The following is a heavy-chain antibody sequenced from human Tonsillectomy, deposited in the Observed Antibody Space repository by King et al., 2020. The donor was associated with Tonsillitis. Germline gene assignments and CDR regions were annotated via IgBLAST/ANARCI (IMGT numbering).Heavy chain of an antibody. J-gene: IGHJ4*02. CDR2: ISSSSSTI. V-gene: IGHV3-48*01. D-gene: IGHD1-1*01. Sequence: QLVQSGGGLVQPGGSLRLSCAASGFTFSSYSMNWVRQAPGKGLEWVSYISSSSSTIYYADSVMGRFTISRDNAKNSLYLQMNSLRAEDTAVYYCARDAGMTNDYWGQGTLVTVSS. CDR3: ARDAGMTNDY. CDR1: GFTFSSYS.